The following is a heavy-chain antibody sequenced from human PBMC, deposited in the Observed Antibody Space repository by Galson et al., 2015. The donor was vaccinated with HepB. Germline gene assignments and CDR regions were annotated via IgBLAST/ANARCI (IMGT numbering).Heavy chain of an antibody. D-gene: IGHD4-17*01. CDR3: ARGITYGDYVVQYWFDP. V-gene: IGHV4-31*03. CDR2: IYYSGST. J-gene: IGHJ5*02. Sequence: TLSLTCTVSGGSISSGGYYWSWIRQHPGKGLEWIGYIYYSGSTYYNPSLKSRVTISVDTSKNQFSLKLSSVTAADTAVYYCARGITYGDYVVQYWFDPWGQGTLVTVSS. CDR1: GGSISSGGYY.